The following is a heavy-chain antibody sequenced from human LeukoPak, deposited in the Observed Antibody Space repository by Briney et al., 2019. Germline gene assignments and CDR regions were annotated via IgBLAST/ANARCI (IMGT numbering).Heavy chain of an antibody. J-gene: IGHJ3*02. Sequence: VGSLRLSCAASGFTFSSYAMSWVRQAPGKGLEWVSSISSSSSYIYYADSVKGRFTISRDNAKNSLYLQMNSLRAEDTAVYYCARGLLRFLTDAFDIWGQGTMVTVSS. D-gene: IGHD4-17*01. CDR1: GFTFSSYA. CDR3: ARGLLRFLTDAFDI. V-gene: IGHV3-21*01. CDR2: ISSSSSYI.